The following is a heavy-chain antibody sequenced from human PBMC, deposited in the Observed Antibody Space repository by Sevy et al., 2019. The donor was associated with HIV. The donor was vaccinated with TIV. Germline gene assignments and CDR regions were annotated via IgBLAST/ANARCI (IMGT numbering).Heavy chain of an antibody. D-gene: IGHD6-13*01. V-gene: IGHV3-21*01. Sequence: GGSLRLSCAASGFTFSSYSMNWVRQAPGKGLEWVSSISSSSYIYYTDSVKGRFTISRDNAKNSLYLQMNSLRAEDTAVYYCARGWYSSSWAFDYWGQGTLVTVSS. CDR3: ARGWYSSSWAFDY. J-gene: IGHJ4*02. CDR1: GFTFSSYS. CDR2: ISSSSYI.